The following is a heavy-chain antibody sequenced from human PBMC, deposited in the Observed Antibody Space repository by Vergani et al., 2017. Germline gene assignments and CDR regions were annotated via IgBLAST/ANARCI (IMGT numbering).Heavy chain of an antibody. CDR3: ARDSSGLYYMDV. CDR2: INHSGST. V-gene: IGHV4-34*01. D-gene: IGHD6-19*01. Sequence: QVQLQQWGAGLLKPSETLSLTCAVYGVSFSGYYWSWIRQPPGKGLEWIGEINHSGSTNYNPSLKSRVTISVDTSKNQFSLKLSSVTAADTAVYYCARDSSGLYYMDVWGKGTTVTVSS. CDR1: GVSFSGYY. J-gene: IGHJ6*03.